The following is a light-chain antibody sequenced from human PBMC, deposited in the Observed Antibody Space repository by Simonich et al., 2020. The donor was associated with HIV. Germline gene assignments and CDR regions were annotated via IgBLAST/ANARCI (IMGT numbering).Light chain of an antibody. CDR3: QSYDTSLSAWV. CDR2: GNI. Sequence: QSVLTQPPSVSGAPGQRVTISCTGSSSNVGAGYDVHWYQQLPGTAPKLLISGNINRPSGVPDRCSGSKSGTSASLAITGLQAEDEADYYCQSYDTSLSAWVFGGGTKLTVL. CDR1: SSNVGAGYD. J-gene: IGLJ3*02. V-gene: IGLV1-40*01.